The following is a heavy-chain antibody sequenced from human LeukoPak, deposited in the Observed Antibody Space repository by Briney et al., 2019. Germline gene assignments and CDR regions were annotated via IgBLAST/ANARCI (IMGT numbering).Heavy chain of an antibody. V-gene: IGHV3-21*01. Sequence: GGSLRLSCAASGFTFSSYSTNWVRQAPGKGLEWVSSISSSSSYIYYADSVKGRFTISRDNAKNSLYLQMNSLRAEDTAVYYCARAPTYYYDSSGYYFDYWGQGTLVTVSS. CDR1: GFTFSSYS. CDR2: ISSSSSYI. J-gene: IGHJ4*02. D-gene: IGHD3-22*01. CDR3: ARAPTYYYDSSGYYFDY.